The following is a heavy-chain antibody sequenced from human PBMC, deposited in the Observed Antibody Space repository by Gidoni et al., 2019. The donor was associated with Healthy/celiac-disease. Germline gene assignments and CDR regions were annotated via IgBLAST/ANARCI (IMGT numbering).Heavy chain of an antibody. CDR1: GGSISSSSYY. V-gene: IGHV4-39*01. Sequence: QLQLQESGPGLVKPSETLYLTCTVSGGSISSSSYYWGWIRQPPGKGLEWIGSMYYSGSTYYNPSLKSRVTIFVDTSKKQFSLKVGSVTAADTAVYYCARLERYYFDYWGQGTLVTVSS. J-gene: IGHJ4*02. CDR3: ARLERYYFDY. CDR2: MYYSGST.